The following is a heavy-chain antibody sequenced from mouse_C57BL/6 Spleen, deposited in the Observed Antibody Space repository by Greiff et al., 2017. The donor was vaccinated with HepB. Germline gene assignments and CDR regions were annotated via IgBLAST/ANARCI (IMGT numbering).Heavy chain of an antibody. J-gene: IGHJ4*01. CDR1: GFTFSDYG. CDR2: ISSGSSTI. Sequence: EVMLVESGGGLVKPGGSLKLSCAASGFTFSDYGMHWVRQAPEKGLEWVAYISSGSSTIYYADTVKGRFTISKDHAKKTPFLQMTSLRSEDTAMYYCARQLTGPYYYAMYYWGQGTSVTVSS. V-gene: IGHV5-17*01. D-gene: IGHD4-1*01. CDR3: ARQLTGPYYYAMYY.